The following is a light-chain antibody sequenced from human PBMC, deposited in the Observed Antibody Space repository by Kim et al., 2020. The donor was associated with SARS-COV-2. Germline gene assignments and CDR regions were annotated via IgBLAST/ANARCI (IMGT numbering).Light chain of an antibody. CDR2: GQN. J-gene: IGLJ3*02. CDR1: SLRSYF. CDR3: NSRDSSGNIWV. V-gene: IGLV3-19*01. Sequence: SSELTQDPAVSVALGQTVRITCQGDSLRSYFASWYQQKPGQAPVLVIYGQNNRPSGIPDRFSGSSSGNTASLTIAGAQAEDEADYYCNSRDSSGNIWVFGGGTKLTVL.